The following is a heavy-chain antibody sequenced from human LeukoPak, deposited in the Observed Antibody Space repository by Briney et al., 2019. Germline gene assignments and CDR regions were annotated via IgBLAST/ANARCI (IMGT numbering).Heavy chain of an antibody. D-gene: IGHD4-17*01. J-gene: IGHJ4*02. CDR1: GGSFSGYY. CDR2: INHSGST. Sequence: SETLSLTCAVYGGSFSGYYWSWIRQPPGKGLEWIGEINHSGSTNYNPSLKSRVTISVDTSMNQFSLKLSSVTAADTAVYYCARDLYGDWGGGDYWGQGTLVTVSS. V-gene: IGHV4-34*01. CDR3: ARDLYGDWGGGDY.